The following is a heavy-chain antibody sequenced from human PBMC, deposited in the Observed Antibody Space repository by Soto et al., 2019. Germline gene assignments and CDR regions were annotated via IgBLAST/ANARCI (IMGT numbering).Heavy chain of an antibody. CDR3: AKGPTVFGAVISFDYYYGMYV. D-gene: IGHD3-3*01. CDR2: ISGSGAGT. CDR1: GFTFSSSA. Sequence: GGSLRLSCTASGFTFSSSAMSWVRQAPGRGPEWVSGISGSGAGTYYADSVKGRFTISRDNSKNTLYLQMSGLRAEDAAVYYCAKGPTVFGAVISFDYYYGMYVWGQGTPVTVSS. V-gene: IGHV3-23*01. J-gene: IGHJ6*02.